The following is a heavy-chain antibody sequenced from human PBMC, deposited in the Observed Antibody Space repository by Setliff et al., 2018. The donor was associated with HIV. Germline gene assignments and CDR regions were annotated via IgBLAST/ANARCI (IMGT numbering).Heavy chain of an antibody. CDR2: IKHDGGEK. V-gene: IGHV3-7*01. CDR1: GFTFSSYW. Sequence: GGSLRLSCAASGFTFSSYWMSWVRQAPEKGLEWVANIKHDGGEKYYVDSVKGRFTISRDNAKNSLDLQMNGLRAEDTALYYCARDGVRVPNGDYLSVNWFDPWGQGTLVTVSS. CDR3: ARDGVRVPNGDYLSVNWFDP. J-gene: IGHJ5*02. D-gene: IGHD4-17*01.